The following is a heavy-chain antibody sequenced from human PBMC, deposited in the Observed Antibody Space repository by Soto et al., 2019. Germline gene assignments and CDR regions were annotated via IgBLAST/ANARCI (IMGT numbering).Heavy chain of an antibody. V-gene: IGHV1-8*01. D-gene: IGHD6-13*01. CDR1: GYTFTSYD. J-gene: IGHJ4*02. CDR3: AVASSSWYKRCFDY. Sequence: QVQLVQSGAEVKKPGASVKVSCKASGYTFTSYDINWVRQATGQGLEWMGWMNPNSGNTGYAQKFQGRVTMTRNTSTSTAYMELSSLRSEDTAVYYCAVASSSWYKRCFDYWGQGTLVTVSS. CDR2: MNPNSGNT.